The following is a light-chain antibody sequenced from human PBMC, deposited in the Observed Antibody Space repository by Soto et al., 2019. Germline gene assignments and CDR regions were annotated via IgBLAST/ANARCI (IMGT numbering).Light chain of an antibody. Sequence: QSALTQPSSASGSPGQSVTISCTGTRSDVGRYTYVSWYQQHPGKAPKLMIYEVSRRPSGVPDRFSGSKSGKTASLTVSGLQAEDEADYYCSSYAGINNLVFGGGTKLTVL. CDR2: EVS. J-gene: IGLJ2*01. CDR1: RSDVGRYTY. CDR3: SSYAGINNLV. V-gene: IGLV2-8*01.